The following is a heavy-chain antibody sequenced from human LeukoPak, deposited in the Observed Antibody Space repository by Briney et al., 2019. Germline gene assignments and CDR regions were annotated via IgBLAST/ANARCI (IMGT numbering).Heavy chain of an antibody. CDR2: IYTSGST. V-gene: IGHV4-4*07. J-gene: IGHJ3*02. D-gene: IGHD2-2*01. Sequence: SETLSLTCTVSGGSISSYYWSWIRQPAGKGREWIGRIYTSGSTNYNPSLKSRVTMSVDTSKNQFSLKLSPVTAADTAVYYCARGEGLGYCSSTSCSPDHDAFDIWGQGTMVTVSS. CDR1: GGSISSYY. CDR3: ARGEGLGYCSSTSCSPDHDAFDI.